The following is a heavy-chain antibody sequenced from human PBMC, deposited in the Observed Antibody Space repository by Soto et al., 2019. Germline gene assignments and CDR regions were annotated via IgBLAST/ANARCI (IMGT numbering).Heavy chain of an antibody. D-gene: IGHD3-22*01. CDR3: ARVRITIITPRNALDI. Sequence: QVQLVESGGGVVQPGRSLRLSCAASGFTFSSYGMHWVRQAPGKGLEWVAVIWYDGSNKDYADSVKGRFTISRDNSKNTLYLQMNSLRAEDTAVYYCARVRITIITPRNALDIWGQGTMVTVSS. V-gene: IGHV3-33*01. J-gene: IGHJ3*02. CDR2: IWYDGSNK. CDR1: GFTFSSYG.